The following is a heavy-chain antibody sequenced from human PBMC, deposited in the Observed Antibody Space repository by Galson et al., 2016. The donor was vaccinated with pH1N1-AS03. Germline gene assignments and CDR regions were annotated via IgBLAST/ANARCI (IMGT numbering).Heavy chain of an antibody. CDR3: ARQRAVRAFDY. D-gene: IGHD3-10*01. J-gene: IGHJ4*02. CDR1: GYTFTDYW. V-gene: IGHV5-51*01. Sequence: QSGAEVKKPGESLRISCEVSGYTFTDYWIAWVRQVPGRGLEWMGMVYPDDSDTRYNQSFRGQVTISADKSITTAYLHWNSLKASDTAMYYCARQRAVRAFDYWGQGTPVTVSS. CDR2: VYPDDSDT.